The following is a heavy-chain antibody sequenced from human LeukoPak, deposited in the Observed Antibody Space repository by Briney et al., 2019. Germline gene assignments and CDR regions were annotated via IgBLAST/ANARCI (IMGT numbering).Heavy chain of an antibody. J-gene: IGHJ4*02. D-gene: IGHD2-15*01. CDR1: GFTFSSYS. V-gene: IGHV3-21*01. CDR2: ISSSSSYI. CDR3: ARESGGSFIDY. Sequence: GGSLRLSCAASGFTFSSYSMNWVRQAPGKGLEWVSSISSSSSYIYYADSVKGRFTISRDDAKNSLYLQMTSLRAEDTAVYYCARESGGSFIDYWGQGTLVTVSS.